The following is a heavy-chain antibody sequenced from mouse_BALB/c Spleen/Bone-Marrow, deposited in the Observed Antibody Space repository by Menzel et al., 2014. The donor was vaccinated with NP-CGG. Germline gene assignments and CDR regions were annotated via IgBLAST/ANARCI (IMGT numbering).Heavy chain of an antibody. V-gene: IGHV5-17*02. Sequence: EVKLVESGGGLVQPGGSRKLSCAASGFTFSSFGMHWVRQAPEKGLEWVAYISGGSSIIYYADTVKGRFTISRDNPKNTLFLQMTSLRSGGTAIYYCARKDYFGYAAMDYWGQGTSVTVSS. CDR3: ARKDYFGYAAMDY. D-gene: IGHD1-2*01. CDR2: ISGGSSII. CDR1: GFTFSSFG. J-gene: IGHJ4*01.